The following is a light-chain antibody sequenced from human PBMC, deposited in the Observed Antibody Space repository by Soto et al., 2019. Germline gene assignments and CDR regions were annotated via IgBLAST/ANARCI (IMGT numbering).Light chain of an antibody. CDR3: QTWGTGSWV. Sequence: QSVLTQSPSASASLGASVKLTCTLSSGYNTYAIAWHQQQPEKGPRYLMKLNSDGSHSKGDGIPDRFSGSSSGAERYLTISSLQSEDEADYYCQTWGTGSWVFGGGTQLTVL. CDR1: SGYNTYA. CDR2: LNSDGSH. V-gene: IGLV4-69*01. J-gene: IGLJ3*02.